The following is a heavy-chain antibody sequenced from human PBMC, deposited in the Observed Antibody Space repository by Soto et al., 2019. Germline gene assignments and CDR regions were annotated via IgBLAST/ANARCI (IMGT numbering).Heavy chain of an antibody. V-gene: IGHV6-1*01. Sequence: SQTLSLTCVISGNSVSSNSAAWIWIRQSPSRGLEWLGRTYYRSKWYNDYAASVKSRITINPDTPKNQFSLQLDSVIPEDTAVYYCAAVASYRRMNVWREGIPVTFSS. CDR3: AAVASYRRMNV. CDR2: TYYRSKWYN. J-gene: IGHJ6*04. CDR1: GNSVSSNSAA. D-gene: IGHD6-19*01.